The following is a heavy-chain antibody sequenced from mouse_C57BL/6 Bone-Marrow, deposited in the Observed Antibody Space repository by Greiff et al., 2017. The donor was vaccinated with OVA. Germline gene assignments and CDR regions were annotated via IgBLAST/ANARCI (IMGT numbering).Heavy chain of an antibody. Sequence: VQLVESGPELVKPGASVKISCKASGYAFSSSWMNWVKQRPGKGLEGIGRIYPGDGDTNYNGKFKGKATLTADKSSSTAYMQLSSLTSEDSAVYFCARREKLLRPYYFDYWGQGTTLTVSS. V-gene: IGHV1-82*01. J-gene: IGHJ2*01. CDR2: IYPGDGDT. D-gene: IGHD1-1*01. CDR1: GYAFSSSW. CDR3: ARREKLLRPYYFDY.